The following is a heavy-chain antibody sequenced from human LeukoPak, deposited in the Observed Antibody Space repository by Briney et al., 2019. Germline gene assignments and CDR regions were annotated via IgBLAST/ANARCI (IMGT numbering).Heavy chain of an antibody. CDR2: IYHSGST. D-gene: IGHD5-18*01. Sequence: SETLSLTCTVSGYSISSGYYWGWIRQPPGKGLEWIGSIYHSGSTYYNPSLKSRVTISVDTSKNQFSLKLSSVTAADTAVYCCARDGYSYTRFWGQGTLVTVSS. J-gene: IGHJ4*02. CDR1: GYSISSGYY. CDR3: ARDGYSYTRF. V-gene: IGHV4-38-2*02.